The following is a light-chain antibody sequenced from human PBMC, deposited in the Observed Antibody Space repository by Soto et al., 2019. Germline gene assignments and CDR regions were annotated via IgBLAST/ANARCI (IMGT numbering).Light chain of an antibody. J-gene: IGKJ1*01. CDR1: QSVSSSY. CDR2: GAS. Sequence: EIVLTQSPGTLSLSPGERGTLSCRASQSVSSSYLAWYQQKPGQAPRLLIYGASSRATGIPDRFSGSGSGTDLTLTISRLEPEDFAVYYCQQYGSSPPTFGQGTKVEIK. V-gene: IGKV3-20*01. CDR3: QQYGSSPPT.